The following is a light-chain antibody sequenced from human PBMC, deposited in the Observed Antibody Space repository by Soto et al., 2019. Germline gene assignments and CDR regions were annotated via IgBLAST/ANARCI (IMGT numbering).Light chain of an antibody. CDR3: QVCVTSNNHWV. CDR2: YDS. J-gene: IGLJ3*02. Sequence: SYELTQPPSVSVAPGKTARITCGGNNIGGESVHWYQQKPGQAPVVVIYYDSDRTSGIPERFSGSNSGNTATLTINRVEAGDEADYYCQVCVTSNNHWVFGGGTKLTVL. V-gene: IGLV3-21*04. CDR1: NIGGES.